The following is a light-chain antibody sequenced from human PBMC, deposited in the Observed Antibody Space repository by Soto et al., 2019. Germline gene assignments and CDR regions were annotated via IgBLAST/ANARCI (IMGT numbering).Light chain of an antibody. CDR3: PAWDDSLSGHV. CDR2: RNN. Sequence: QPVLTRPPSASGTPGQRVTISCSGSSSNIGSNYVYWYQQLPGTAPKLLIYRNNQRPSGVPDRFSGSKSGTSASPAISGLWSEDEDDYYCPAWDDSLSGHVFGTGTKVTVL. J-gene: IGLJ1*01. CDR1: SSNIGSNY. V-gene: IGLV1-47*03.